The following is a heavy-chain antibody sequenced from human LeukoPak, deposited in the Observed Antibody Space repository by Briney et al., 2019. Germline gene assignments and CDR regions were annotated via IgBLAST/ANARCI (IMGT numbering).Heavy chain of an antibody. CDR1: GFTFSSYG. J-gene: IGHJ4*02. V-gene: IGHV3-33*01. Sequence: PGGSLRLSCAASGFTFSSYGMHWVRQAPGKGLEWVAVIWYDGSNKYYADSVKGRFTISRDNTKNTLYLQMNSLRAEDTAVYYCAREEDSSSAIDYWGQGTLVTVSS. CDR2: IWYDGSNK. CDR3: AREEDSSSAIDY. D-gene: IGHD6-6*01.